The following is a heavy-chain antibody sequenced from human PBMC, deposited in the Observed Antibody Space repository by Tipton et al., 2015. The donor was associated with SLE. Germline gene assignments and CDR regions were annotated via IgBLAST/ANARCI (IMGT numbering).Heavy chain of an antibody. Sequence: TLSLTCTVSGGSISGYYWSWIRQPPGKGLEWIGYIYYSGSTNYNPSLKSRVTISVDTSKNQFSLKLGSVTAADTAMYYCARGPGIERNYYYYYYMDVWGKGTTVTVSS. J-gene: IGHJ6*03. CDR2: IYYSGST. CDR3: ARGPGIERNYYYYYYMDV. CDR1: GGSISGYY. V-gene: IGHV4-59*12. D-gene: IGHD3-10*01.